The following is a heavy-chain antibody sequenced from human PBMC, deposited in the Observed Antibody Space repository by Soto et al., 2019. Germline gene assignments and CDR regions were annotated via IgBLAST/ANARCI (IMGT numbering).Heavy chain of an antibody. CDR1: GYTFTSYG. J-gene: IGHJ6*03. Sequence: ASVKVSCKASGYTFTSYGISWVRQAPGQGLEWMGWISAYNGNTNYAQKLQGRVTMTTDTSTSTAYMELRSLRSDDTAVYYCARGVAATTTTSPSDYYYMDVWGKGTTVTVSS. D-gene: IGHD2-15*01. CDR3: ARGVAATTTTSPSDYYYMDV. V-gene: IGHV1-18*01. CDR2: ISAYNGNT.